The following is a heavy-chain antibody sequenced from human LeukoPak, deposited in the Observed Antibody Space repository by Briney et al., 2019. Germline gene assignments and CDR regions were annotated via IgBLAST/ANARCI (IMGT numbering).Heavy chain of an antibody. V-gene: IGHV3-23*01. CDR1: GFTFKNYA. Sequence: PGGSLRLSCAASGFTFKNYAMSWVRQAPGKGLEWVSAISGSDAGTYYADSVKGRFTISRDNSKNTLYLQMNSLRSADTAVYYCARGNDGWPHYYYYFMDVWGKGTTVTVSS. CDR2: ISGSDAGT. D-gene: IGHD1-1*01. J-gene: IGHJ6*03. CDR3: ARGNDGWPHYYYYFMDV.